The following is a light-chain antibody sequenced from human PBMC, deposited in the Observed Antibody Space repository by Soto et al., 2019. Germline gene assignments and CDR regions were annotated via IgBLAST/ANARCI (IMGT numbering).Light chain of an antibody. J-gene: IGLJ1*01. CDR1: SSNIGSNY. Sequence: QSVLTQPRSASGTPGQRVTISCSGSSSNIGSNYVYWYQQLPGTAPKLLIYRNNQRPSGVPDRFSGSKSGTSASLAISGLRSEDEADCYCAAWDDSLSVPYVFGTGTKLTVL. CDR2: RNN. V-gene: IGLV1-47*01. CDR3: AAWDDSLSVPYV.